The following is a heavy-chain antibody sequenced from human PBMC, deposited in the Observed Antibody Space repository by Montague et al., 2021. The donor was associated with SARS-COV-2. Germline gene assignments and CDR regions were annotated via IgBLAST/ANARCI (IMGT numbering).Heavy chain of an antibody. Sequence: SETLSLTCTVSGASITSYYWSWIRQPPGQGLEWIGYIYYSGSTNYNPSLKSRVTISVDTSKNQFSLKLSSVTAADTAVYYCARHRRRGLISDRSVDYWGQGTLVTVSS. V-gene: IGHV4-59*08. J-gene: IGHJ4*02. CDR3: ARHRRRGLISDRSVDY. CDR2: IYYSGST. D-gene: IGHD3-16*01. CDR1: GASITSYY.